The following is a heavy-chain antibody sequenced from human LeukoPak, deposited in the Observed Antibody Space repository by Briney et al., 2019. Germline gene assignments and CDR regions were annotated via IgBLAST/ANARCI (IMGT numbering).Heavy chain of an antibody. Sequence: GGSLRLSCAASGFTFSDYYMTWIRKAPGKGLEWVSHISSSGTTIYYADSVKGRFTLSRDNAKNSLYLQMNSLRAEDTAVYYCATSSDSSGNDWGQGTLVTVSS. CDR1: GFTFSDYY. D-gene: IGHD3-22*01. V-gene: IGHV3-11*01. J-gene: IGHJ4*02. CDR2: ISSSGTTI. CDR3: ATSSDSSGND.